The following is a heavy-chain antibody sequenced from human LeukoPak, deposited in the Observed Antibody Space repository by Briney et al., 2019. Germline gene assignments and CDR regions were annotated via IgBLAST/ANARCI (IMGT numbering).Heavy chain of an antibody. D-gene: IGHD6-13*01. CDR2: ISYDGSNK. CDR3: ANSPSIAAAGTHY. CDR1: GFTFSSYG. J-gene: IGHJ4*02. Sequence: GRSLRLSCAASGFTFSSYGMHWVRQAPGKGLEWVAVISYDGSNKYYADSVKGRITISRDNSKNTLYLQMNSLRAEDTAVYYCANSPSIAAAGTHYWGQGTLVTVSS. V-gene: IGHV3-30*18.